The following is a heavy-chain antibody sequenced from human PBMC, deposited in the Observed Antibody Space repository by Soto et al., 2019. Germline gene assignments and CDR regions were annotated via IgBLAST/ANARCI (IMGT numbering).Heavy chain of an antibody. CDR3: ARGRSSTSPYPIGY. D-gene: IGHD2-2*01. CDR2: IYYSGST. CDR1: GGSISGGGYY. Sequence: HVQLQESGPGLVKPSQTLSLTCTVSGGSISGGGYYWSWIRQHPGKGLEWIGYIYYSGSTYYNPSLKSRVTISVDTSKNQFSLKLSSVTAADTAVYYCARGRSSTSPYPIGYWGQGTLVTVSS. J-gene: IGHJ4*02. V-gene: IGHV4-31*03.